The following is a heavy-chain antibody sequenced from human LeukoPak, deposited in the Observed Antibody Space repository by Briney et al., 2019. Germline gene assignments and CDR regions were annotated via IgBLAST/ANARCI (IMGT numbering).Heavy chain of an antibody. D-gene: IGHD4-11*01. Sequence: SQTLSLTCTVSGGSISSGGYYWSWIRQHPGKGLEWIGYIYHSGSTYYNPSLKSRVTISVDRSKNQFSLKLSSVTAADTAVYYCAREDYSHYFDYWGQGTLVTVSS. CDR1: GGSISSGGYY. CDR2: IYHSGST. J-gene: IGHJ4*02. CDR3: AREDYSHYFDY. V-gene: IGHV4-30-2*01.